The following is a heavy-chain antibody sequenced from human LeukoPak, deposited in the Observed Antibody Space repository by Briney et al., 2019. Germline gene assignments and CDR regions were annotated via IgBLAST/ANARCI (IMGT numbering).Heavy chain of an antibody. Sequence: SETLSLTCTVSGGSISSSSYYWGWIRQPPGKGLEWIESIYYSGSTYYNPSLKSRVTISVDTSKNQFSLKLSSVTAADTAVYYCARVYTRILGDQNGFDPWGQGTLVTVSS. CDR1: GGSISSSSYY. CDR2: IYYSGST. CDR3: ARVYTRILGDQNGFDP. D-gene: IGHD2-21*02. V-gene: IGHV4-39*07. J-gene: IGHJ5*02.